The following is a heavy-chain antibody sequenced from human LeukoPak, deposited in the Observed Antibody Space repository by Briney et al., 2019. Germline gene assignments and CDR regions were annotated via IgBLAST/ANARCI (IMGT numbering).Heavy chain of an antibody. V-gene: IGHV1-18*01. J-gene: IGHJ6*04. D-gene: IGHD4-23*01. CDR3: ARGGVTSVVDV. CDR1: GYTFRNYG. CDR2: ISPYNGNT. Sequence: ASVKVSCKTSGYTFRNYGITWVRQIPGQGLEWMGWISPYNGNTNYAQKLQGRVTLTTDTSTSTAYMALRSLTSDDTAVYYCARGGVTSVVDVWGKGTTVTISS.